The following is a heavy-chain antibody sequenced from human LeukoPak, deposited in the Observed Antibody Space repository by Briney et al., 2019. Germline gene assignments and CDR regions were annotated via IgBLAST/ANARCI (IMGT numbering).Heavy chain of an antibody. CDR2: ISSSGSTI. D-gene: IGHD3-9*01. CDR1: GFHFSCYE. CDR3: ARDAKNYDIMTGYYTGVIFDY. V-gene: IGHV3-48*03. J-gene: IGHJ4*02. Sequence: PGGSLRLSCASSGFHFSCYEMNWVRQAPGKGVEWVSYISSSGSTIYYSDSVKGRVTISRDNAKNSLYLQMNSLRAEDTAVYYCARDAKNYDIMTGYYTGVIFDYWGQGTLVTVSS.